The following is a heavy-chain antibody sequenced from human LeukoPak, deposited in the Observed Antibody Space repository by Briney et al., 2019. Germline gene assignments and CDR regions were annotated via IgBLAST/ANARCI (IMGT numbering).Heavy chain of an antibody. CDR2: IYYSGGT. D-gene: IGHD6-6*01. V-gene: IGHV4-59*08. Sequence: PSETLSLTCTVSGGSISSRYWSWIRQPPGQGLEWIGSIYYSGGTNYNPSLQSRVTISVDTSKIQFSLKLSSVTAADTAVYYCARWQYTISSGWFDPWGQGTLVTVSS. CDR1: GGSISSRY. CDR3: ARWQYTISSGWFDP. J-gene: IGHJ5*02.